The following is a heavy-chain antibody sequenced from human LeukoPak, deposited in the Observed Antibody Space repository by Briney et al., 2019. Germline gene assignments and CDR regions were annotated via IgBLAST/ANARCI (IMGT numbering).Heavy chain of an antibody. CDR2: ISYDGSNK. V-gene: IGHV3-30*04. J-gene: IGHJ4*02. Sequence: GGSLRLSCAASGFTFSSYAMHWVRQAPGKGLEWVAVISYDGSNKYYAVSVKGRFTISRDNSKNTLYLQMNSLRAEDTAVYYCASDHGYPFDYWGQGTLVTVSS. D-gene: IGHD5-24*01. CDR1: GFTFSSYA. CDR3: ASDHGYPFDY.